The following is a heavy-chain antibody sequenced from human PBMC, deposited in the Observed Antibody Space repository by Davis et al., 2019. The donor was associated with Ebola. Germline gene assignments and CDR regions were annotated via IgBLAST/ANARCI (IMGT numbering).Heavy chain of an antibody. D-gene: IGHD6-19*01. Sequence: PGGSLRLSCVASGFTFSNYRMNWVRQAPGKGLEWVSCISARSNYIYESDSVKGRFTISRDNTKNSLYLQMNSLRAEDTAVYYCARDRVAVSDPHGYGMDVWGKGTTVTVSS. J-gene: IGHJ6*04. CDR2: ISARSNYI. V-gene: IGHV3-21*01. CDR1: GFTFSNYR. CDR3: ARDRVAVSDPHGYGMDV.